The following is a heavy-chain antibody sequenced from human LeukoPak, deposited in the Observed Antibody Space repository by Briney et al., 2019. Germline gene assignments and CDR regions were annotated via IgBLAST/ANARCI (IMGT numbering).Heavy chain of an antibody. Sequence: SETLSLTCAVSGGSISSYNWWSWVRQPPGKGLEWIGSIYYSGNTYYNPSLMSRVTISVDTSKNQFSLNLSSVTAADTAVYFCARAPHFFDISGSRYYFDYWGQGTLVTVSS. J-gene: IGHJ4*02. CDR1: GGSISSYNW. CDR2: IYYSGNT. D-gene: IGHD3-22*01. V-gene: IGHV4-4*02. CDR3: ARAPHFFDISGSRYYFDY.